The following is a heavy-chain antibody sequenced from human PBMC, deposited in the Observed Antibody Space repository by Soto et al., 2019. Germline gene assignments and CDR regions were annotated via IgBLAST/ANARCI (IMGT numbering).Heavy chain of an antibody. J-gene: IGHJ6*02. CDR2: IYYSGSP. Sequence: SETLSLTCTVSGGSISSSSYYWGWIRQPPGKGLEWIGSIYYSGSPYYNPSLKSRGTISVDTSKNQFSLKLSSVTAADTAVYYCARRLYYDSSGFEGGGMDVWGQGTTVT. CDR1: GGSISSSSYY. D-gene: IGHD3-22*01. V-gene: IGHV4-39*01. CDR3: ARRLYYDSSGFEGGGMDV.